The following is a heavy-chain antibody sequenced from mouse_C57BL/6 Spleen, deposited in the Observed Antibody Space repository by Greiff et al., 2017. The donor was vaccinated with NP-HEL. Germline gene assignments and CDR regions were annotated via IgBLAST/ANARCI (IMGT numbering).Heavy chain of an antibody. CDR1: GYTFTSYW. CDR3: ARAYAMDY. V-gene: IGHV1-50*01. Sequence: QVQLQQPGAELVKPGASVKLSCKASGYTFTSYWMQWVKQRPGQGLEWIGEIDPSDSYTNYNQKFKGKATLTVDTSSSTAYMQLSSLTSEDSAVYYGARAYAMDYWGQGTSGTVSS. CDR2: IDPSDSYT. J-gene: IGHJ4*01.